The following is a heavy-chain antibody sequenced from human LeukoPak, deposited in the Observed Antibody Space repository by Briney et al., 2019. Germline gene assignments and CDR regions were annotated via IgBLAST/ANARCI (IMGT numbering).Heavy chain of an antibody. CDR3: ARRLGPLDI. V-gene: IGHV4-39*01. CDR1: GGSISSSSYY. D-gene: IGHD4-11*01. J-gene: IGHJ3*02. CDR2: IYYSGST. Sequence: WETLSLTCTVSGGSISSSSYYWGWIRQPPGKGLEWIGSIYYSGSTYYNPSLKSRVTISVDTSKNQFSLKLSSVTAADTAVYYCARRLGPLDIWGQGTMVTVSS.